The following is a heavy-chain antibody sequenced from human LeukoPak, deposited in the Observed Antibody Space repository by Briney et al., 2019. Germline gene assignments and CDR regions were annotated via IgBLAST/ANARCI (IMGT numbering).Heavy chain of an antibody. CDR1: GFTFRVAG. CDR3: AKDDAWGRYKD. V-gene: IGHV3-23*01. J-gene: IGHJ1*01. Sequence: GGSLRLSCAAPGFTFRVAGMSWVRPAPGGRLGRVSVIRDSGGSTYYAASVKGRFTISRDNSNNTVSLQMNSLRGEDTAVYYCAKDDAWGRYKDWGQGTLVTVSS. D-gene: IGHD3-16*01. CDR2: IRDSGGST.